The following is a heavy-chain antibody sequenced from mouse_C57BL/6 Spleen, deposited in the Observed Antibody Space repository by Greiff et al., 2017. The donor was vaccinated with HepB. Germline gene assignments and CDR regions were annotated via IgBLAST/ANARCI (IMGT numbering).Heavy chain of an antibody. J-gene: IGHJ3*01. V-gene: IGHV1-50*01. CDR1: GYTFTSYW. CDR2: IDPSDSYT. D-gene: IGHD4-1*01. Sequence: QVQLQQPGAELVKPGASVKLSCKASGYTFTSYWMQWVKQRPGQGLEWIGEIDPSDSYTNYNQKFKGKATLTVDTSSSTAYMQLSSLTSEDSAVYYCARGVGPWGQGTLVTVSA. CDR3: ARGVGP.